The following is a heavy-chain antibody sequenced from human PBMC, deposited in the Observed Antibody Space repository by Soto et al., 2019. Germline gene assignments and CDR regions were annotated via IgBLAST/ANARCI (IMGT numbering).Heavy chain of an antibody. J-gene: IGHJ3*01. D-gene: IGHD3-16*01. CDR3: ARGDCGAFAL. CDR2: IHSDGSST. CDR1: GFTFSYYW. V-gene: IGHV3-74*01. Sequence: EVRLVESGGGLVRPGGSLRLSCAASGFTFSYYWMHWVRQAPGKGLVWVSRIHSDGSSTTYADFVKGRFITSRDNARNTVDLQMTSVRVADPAVYFCARGDCGAFALWGQGTVVTVSS.